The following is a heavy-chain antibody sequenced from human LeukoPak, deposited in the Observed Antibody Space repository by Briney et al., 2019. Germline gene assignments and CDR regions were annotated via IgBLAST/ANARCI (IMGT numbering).Heavy chain of an antibody. CDR1: GGSFSSSGYY. V-gene: IGHV4-39*01. J-gene: IGHJ4*02. CDR2: IYYGGNT. Sequence: SETLSLTCSASGGSFSSSGYYWGWIRQPPGKGLEWIGSIYYGGNTYYNPSLKSRLTISVDTSKDLFSLKLSSVTAADTAVYYCARHRSSSRGGSGFSQGQFDYWGQGTLVTVSS. CDR3: ARHRSSSRGGSGFSQGQFDY. D-gene: IGHD3-22*01.